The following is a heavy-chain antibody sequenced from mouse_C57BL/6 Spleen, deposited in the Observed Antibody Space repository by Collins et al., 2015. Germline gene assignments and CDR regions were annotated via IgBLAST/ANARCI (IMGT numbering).Heavy chain of an antibody. CDR3: AKDYYGSSYVDYAMDY. CDR2: IHPNSGTT. Sequence: QVQLQQPGAELVKPGASVKLSCKASGYTFTSYWMHWVKQRPGQGLEWIGMIHPNSGTTNYNEKFKSQATLTVDKSSSTAYMQLSGLTSEDSAVYYCAKDYYGSSYVDYAMDYWGQGTSVTVSS. CDR1: GYTFTSYW. V-gene: IGHV1-64*01. D-gene: IGHD1-1*01. J-gene: IGHJ4*01.